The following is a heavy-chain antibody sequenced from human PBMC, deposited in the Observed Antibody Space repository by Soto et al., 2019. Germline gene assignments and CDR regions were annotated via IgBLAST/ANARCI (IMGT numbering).Heavy chain of an antibody. CDR2: IWYDGSNK. CDR1: GFTFSSYG. J-gene: IGHJ4*02. CDR3: ARDDYGGNVDY. V-gene: IGHV3-33*01. Sequence: GGSLRLSCAASGFTFSSYGMHWVRQAPGKGLEGGAGIWYDGSNKYYADSVKGRFTISRDNSKNTLYLQMNSLRAEATTVYYCARDDYGGNVDYWGQGTLVTVSS. D-gene: IGHD4-17*01.